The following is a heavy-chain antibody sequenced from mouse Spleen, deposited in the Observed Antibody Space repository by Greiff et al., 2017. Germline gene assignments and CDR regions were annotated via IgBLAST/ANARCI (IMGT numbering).Heavy chain of an antibody. D-gene: IGHD2-4*01. V-gene: IGHV5-15*02. J-gene: IGHJ1*01. CDR2: ISNLAYSI. Sequence: DVNLEVSGGGLVQPGGSRKLSCAASGFTFSDYGMAWVRQAPGKGPEWVAFISNLAYSIYYADTVTGRFTISRENAKNTLYLEMSSLRSEDTAMYYCARDDYDGRDWYFDVWGAGTTVTVSS. CDR1: GFTFSDYG. CDR3: ARDDYDGRDWYFDV.